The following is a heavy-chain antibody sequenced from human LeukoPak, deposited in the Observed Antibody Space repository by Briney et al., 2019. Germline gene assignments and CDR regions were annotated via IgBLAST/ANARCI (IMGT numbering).Heavy chain of an antibody. CDR3: AREGCSSTSCLDY. CDR2: ISYDGGNK. Sequence: GGSLRLSCAASGFTFSSYAMHWVRQAPGKGLEWVAVISYDGGNKYYADSVKGRFTISRDNSKNTLYLQMNSLRAEDTAVYYCAREGCSSTSCLDYWGQGTLVTVSS. D-gene: IGHD2-2*01. V-gene: IGHV3-30*04. J-gene: IGHJ4*02. CDR1: GFTFSSYA.